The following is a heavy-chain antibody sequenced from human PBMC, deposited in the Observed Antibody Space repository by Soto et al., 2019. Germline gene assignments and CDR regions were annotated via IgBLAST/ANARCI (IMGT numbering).Heavy chain of an antibody. J-gene: IGHJ6*02. CDR2: IYSNGSST. CDR1: GFCFTGYA. V-gene: IGHV3-64D*06. CDR3: AGPQNAVDTPNYYYYGMDD. Sequence: EARSLSWLVSGFCFTGYAMTLIRQAPGKGLEYVSPIYSNGSSTYYADSVKGRFTISRDNSKNTLYLQMSSLRAEDTAVYYCAGPQNAVDTPNYYYYGMDDWGQGTTVTVSS. D-gene: IGHD5-18*01.